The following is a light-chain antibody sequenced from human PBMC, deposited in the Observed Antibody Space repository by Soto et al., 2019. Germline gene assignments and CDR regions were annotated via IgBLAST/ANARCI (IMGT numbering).Light chain of an antibody. V-gene: IGLV2-14*03. CDR3: SSYTTSSTVV. Sequence: QSALTQPASVSGSPGQSITISCTGTSSDIGTYKYVSWYQQHPGKAPKLLIYEVNNRPSGVSNRFSGSKSGNTASLIISGLQPEDEAHYYCSSYTTSSTVVFGGGTKLTVL. J-gene: IGLJ2*01. CDR2: EVN. CDR1: SSDIGTYKY.